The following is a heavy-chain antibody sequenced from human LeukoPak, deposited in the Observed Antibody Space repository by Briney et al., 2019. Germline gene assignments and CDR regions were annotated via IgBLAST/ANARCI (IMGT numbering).Heavy chain of an antibody. CDR2: INHSGST. D-gene: IGHD6-13*01. Sequence: SETLSLTCAVYGGSFSSYYWSWIRQSPGRGLEWIGEINHSGSTYYNPSPKSRVTISEDTSKNQFSLKLSSVTAADAAVYYCARGVRIADYWGQGTLVTVSS. J-gene: IGHJ4*02. CDR1: GGSFSSYY. V-gene: IGHV4-34*01. CDR3: ARGVRIADY.